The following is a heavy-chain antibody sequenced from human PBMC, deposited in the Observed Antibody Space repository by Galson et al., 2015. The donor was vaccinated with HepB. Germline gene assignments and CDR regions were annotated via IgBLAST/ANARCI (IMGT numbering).Heavy chain of an antibody. CDR1: GFTFSSYA. Sequence: SLRLSCAGSGFTFSSYAMHWVRQAPGKGLEWVAVISFDGFNKYYADSVKGRFTISRDNSKNTLYLQMNSLSAEDTAVYYCARGRMVRGLSLRYDAVDIWGQGTIVTVSS. CDR2: ISFDGFNK. CDR3: ARGRMVRGLSLRYDAVDI. D-gene: IGHD3-10*01. J-gene: IGHJ3*02. V-gene: IGHV3-30*04.